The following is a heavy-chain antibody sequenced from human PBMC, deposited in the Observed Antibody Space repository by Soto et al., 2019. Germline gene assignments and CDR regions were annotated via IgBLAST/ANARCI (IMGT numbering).Heavy chain of an antibody. CDR3: ASGLVPTLHY. Sequence: QLQLQESGSGLVKPSQTLSLTCAVSGGSISSGGYSWSWIRQPPGKGLEWIGYIYHSGSTYYNPSLXGXVXIXIDRSKNQFSLKLSSVTAADTAVYYCASGLVPTLHYWGQGTLVTVSS. J-gene: IGHJ4*02. CDR2: IYHSGST. V-gene: IGHV4-30-2*01. D-gene: IGHD3-16*01. CDR1: GGSISSGGYS.